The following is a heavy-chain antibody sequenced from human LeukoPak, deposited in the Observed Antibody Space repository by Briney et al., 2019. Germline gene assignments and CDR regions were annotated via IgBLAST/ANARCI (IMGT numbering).Heavy chain of an antibody. J-gene: IGHJ5*02. Sequence: GESLKISCKGSGYSFSSYWVGWVHQMPGKGLEYMGIIFPGDSAVRYSPAFQGQVTISADKSISTAYLHWTSLKASDTAMYYCARHTGRPQAGWFDPWGQGTLVTVSS. CDR1: GYSFSSYW. CDR2: IFPGDSAV. V-gene: IGHV5-51*07. CDR3: ARHTGRPQAGWFDP. D-gene: IGHD3-10*01.